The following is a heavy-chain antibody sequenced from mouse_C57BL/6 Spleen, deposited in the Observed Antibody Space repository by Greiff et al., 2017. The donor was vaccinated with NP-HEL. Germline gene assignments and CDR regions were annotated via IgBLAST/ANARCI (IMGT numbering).Heavy chain of an antibody. D-gene: IGHD1-1*01. CDR1: GYTFTDYY. CDR3: ASHYGSSSFAY. Sequence: EVQLQQSGPVLVKPGASVKMSCKASGYTFTDYYMNWVKQSHGKSLEWIGVINPYNGGTSYNQKFKGKATLTVDKSSSTAYMELNSLTSEDSAVYYCASHYGSSSFAYWGQGTLVTVSA. CDR2: INPYNGGT. V-gene: IGHV1-19*01. J-gene: IGHJ3*01.